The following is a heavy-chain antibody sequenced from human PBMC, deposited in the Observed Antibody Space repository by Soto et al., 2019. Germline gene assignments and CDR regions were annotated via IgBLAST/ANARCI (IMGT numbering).Heavy chain of an antibody. V-gene: IGHV3-30*18. CDR3: AKGRSSGYFVL. CDR1: GFTFSDYG. Sequence: QVQLVESGGGVVQPGRSPRLSCAASGFTFSDYGMHWVRQAPGKGLEWVAVVSYDGRNQFYADSVKGRFTISRDNSKNAQSLQMNSRRPDDTAVYYCAKGRSSGYFVLWGRGTLVMVSP. CDR2: VSYDGRNQ. J-gene: IGHJ2*01.